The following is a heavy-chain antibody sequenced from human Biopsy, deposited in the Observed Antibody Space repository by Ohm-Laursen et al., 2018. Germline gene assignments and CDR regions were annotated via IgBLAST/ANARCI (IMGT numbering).Heavy chain of an antibody. J-gene: IGHJ4*02. D-gene: IGHD1-26*01. Sequence: SDTLSLTCTVSGGSIGSFFWSWIRQPPGKGLEWIGYIYYSGSTNYNPSLRSRVTISVDRSKNQFSLELSSVTAADTAVYYCARVGAGAPSIDYFDYWGQGALATVSS. V-gene: IGHV4-59*07. CDR1: GGSIGSFF. CDR3: ARVGAGAPSIDYFDY. CDR2: IYYSGST.